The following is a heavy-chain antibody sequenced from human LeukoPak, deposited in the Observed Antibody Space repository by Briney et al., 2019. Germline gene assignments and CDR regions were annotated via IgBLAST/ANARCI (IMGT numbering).Heavy chain of an antibody. V-gene: IGHV4-39*01. CDR2: IYYSGST. J-gene: IGHJ4*02. CDR1: GGSISSSSYY. Sequence: SETLSLTCTVSGGSISSSSYYWGWIRQPPGKGLEWIESIYYSGSTYYNPSLKSRVTISVDTSKNQFSLKLSSVTAADTAVYYCARQGGIRSGYYYWGQGTLVTVSS. CDR3: ARQGGIRSGYYY. D-gene: IGHD3-22*01.